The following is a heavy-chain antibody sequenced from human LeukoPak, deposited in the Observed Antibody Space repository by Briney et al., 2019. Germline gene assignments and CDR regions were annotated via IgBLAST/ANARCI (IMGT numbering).Heavy chain of an antibody. CDR3: ARRGVGVYFDY. CDR1: GGSISSGGYY. Sequence: SETLSLTCTVSGGSISSGGYYWSWIRQPPGKGLEWIGYIYHSGSTYYNPSLKSRVTISVDRSKNQFSLKLSSVTAADTAVYYCARRGVGVYFDYWGQGTLVTVSS. V-gene: IGHV4-30-2*01. D-gene: IGHD2-21*01. J-gene: IGHJ4*02. CDR2: IYHSGST.